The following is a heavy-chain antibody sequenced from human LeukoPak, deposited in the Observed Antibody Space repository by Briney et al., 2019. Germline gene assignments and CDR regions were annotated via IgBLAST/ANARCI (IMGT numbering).Heavy chain of an antibody. D-gene: IGHD4-23*01. Sequence: SETLSLTCTVSGGSISSYYWSWIRQPPGKGLEWIGRIYTSGSTNYNPSLKSRVTISVDTSKNQFSLKLSSVTAADTAVYYCARLATTVVAPADYWGQGTLVTVSS. CDR2: IYTSGST. CDR3: ARLATTVVAPADY. CDR1: GGSISSYY. V-gene: IGHV4-4*08. J-gene: IGHJ4*02.